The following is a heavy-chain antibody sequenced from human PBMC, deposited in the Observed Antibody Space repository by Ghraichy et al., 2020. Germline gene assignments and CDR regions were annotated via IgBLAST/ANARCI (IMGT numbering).Heavy chain of an antibody. Sequence: SVKVSCKASGGTFSSYAISWVRQAPGQGLEWMGRIIPILGIANYAQKFQGRVTITADTSTSTAYMELSSLRSEDTAVYYCAREFYCSSTSCSRTDIWFDPWSQGTLVTVSS. J-gene: IGHJ5*02. CDR3: AREFYCSSTSCSRTDIWFDP. V-gene: IGHV1-69*04. CDR2: IIPILGIA. D-gene: IGHD2-2*01. CDR1: GGTFSSYA.